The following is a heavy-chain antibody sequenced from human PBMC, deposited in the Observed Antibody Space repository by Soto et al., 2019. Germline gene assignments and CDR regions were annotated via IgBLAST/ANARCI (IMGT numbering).Heavy chain of an antibody. CDR3: ATSYDTGFDP. V-gene: IGHV1-18*04. Sequence: QLQLVQSAAEVKKPGASVRVSCKAYGYPFIKYGISWIRQAPEQGLEWMGWIKVDSGYTNYAQKFQGRVTMTADTSSDTAFMDRRSLRLDDTAVYFCATSYDTGFDPWGQGTLVSVSS. CDR2: IKVDSGYT. D-gene: IGHD3-9*01. J-gene: IGHJ5*02. CDR1: GYPFIKYG.